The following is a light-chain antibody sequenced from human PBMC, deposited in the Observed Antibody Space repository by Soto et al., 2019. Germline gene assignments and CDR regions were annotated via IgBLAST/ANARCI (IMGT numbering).Light chain of an antibody. CDR3: CSDAGSSSWV. CDR1: SSDVGAYDY. V-gene: IGLV2-23*01. CDR2: DGS. Sequence: QSALTQPASVSGSPGQSITISCSGTSSDVGAYDYVSWYQQHPGRAPKLIIYDGSKRPSGVSNRFSGSKSGNTSSLTISGLQADDDADYYCCSDAGSSSWVFGGGTKLTVL. J-gene: IGLJ3*02.